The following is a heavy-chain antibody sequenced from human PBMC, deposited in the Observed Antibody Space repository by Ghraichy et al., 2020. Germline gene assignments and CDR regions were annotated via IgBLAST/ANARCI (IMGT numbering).Heavy chain of an antibody. CDR3: ARESPRSEGSNSDAFDI. CDR2: INSDGSYT. Sequence: GGSLRLSCAASGFTFSNYWIHWVRRAPGKGLVWVSRINSDGSYTSYADSVRGRFTISRDNSKNTLYLQMNTLRAEDTAVYYCARESPRSEGSNSDAFDIWGQGTKVTVSS. J-gene: IGHJ3*02. CDR1: GFTFSNYW. D-gene: IGHD4-23*01. V-gene: IGHV3-74*01.